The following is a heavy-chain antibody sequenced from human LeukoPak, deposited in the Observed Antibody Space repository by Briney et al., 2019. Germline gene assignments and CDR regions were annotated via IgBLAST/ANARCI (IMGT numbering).Heavy chain of an antibody. Sequence: PGRSLRLSCAVSGFTFIRYTMHWVRQPPGKGLEWVAIILYDGSDKYYTDSVKGRFTISIDNSKNTLYLQMNSLRAEDTAAYYCTRDNWGGTLDIWGQGTTVTVSS. CDR2: ILYDGSDK. V-gene: IGHV3-30*04. CDR3: TRDNWGGTLDI. J-gene: IGHJ3*02. D-gene: IGHD7-27*01. CDR1: GFTFIRYT.